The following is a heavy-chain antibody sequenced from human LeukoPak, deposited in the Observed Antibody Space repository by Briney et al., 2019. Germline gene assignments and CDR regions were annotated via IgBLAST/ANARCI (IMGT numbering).Heavy chain of an antibody. CDR1: GYTFTRYA. V-gene: IGHV1-3*01. CDR3: ARSNMVRGVISFDP. D-gene: IGHD3-10*01. J-gene: IGHJ5*01. Sequence: ASVKVSCKASGYTFTRYAMHWVRQPPGQRLEWMGWINAGNGNTKYSQKFQGRVTITRDTSASTAYMELSSLRSEDTAVYYCARSNMVRGVISFDPWGQGALVTVSS. CDR2: INAGNGNT.